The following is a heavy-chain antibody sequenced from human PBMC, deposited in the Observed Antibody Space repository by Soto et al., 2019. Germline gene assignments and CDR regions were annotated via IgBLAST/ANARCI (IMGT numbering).Heavy chain of an antibody. V-gene: IGHV4-39*01. CDR1: DDSIISDRYY. CDR3: ARLEGLATISYFFDF. CDR2: VYYRGNA. D-gene: IGHD3-9*01. J-gene: IGHJ4*02. Sequence: PSETLSLTCSVSDDSIISDRYYWGWIRQPPEKGQKWIGSVYYRGNAYYNHSLQTRVTISLDKSKSQFSLKLNSVTAADSAVYFCARLEGLATISYFFDFWGLGPLVT.